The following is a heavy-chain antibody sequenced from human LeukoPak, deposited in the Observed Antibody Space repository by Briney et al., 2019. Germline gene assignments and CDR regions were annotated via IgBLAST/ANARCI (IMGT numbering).Heavy chain of an antibody. Sequence: PSETLSLTCTVSGGSISSYYWSWIRQPPGKGLEWIGYINYSGSTNYNPSLKSRVTMSVDTSKNQFSLKLSSVTAADTAMYYCARDSSLHYFDYWGQGTLVTVSS. CDR2: INYSGST. J-gene: IGHJ4*02. CDR3: ARDSSLHYFDY. D-gene: IGHD6-13*01. CDR1: GGSISSYY. V-gene: IGHV4-59*01.